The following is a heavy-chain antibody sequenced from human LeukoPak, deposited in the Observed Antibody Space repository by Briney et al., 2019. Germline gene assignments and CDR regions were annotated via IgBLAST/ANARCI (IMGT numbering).Heavy chain of an antibody. Sequence: SETLSLTCAVYGGSFSGYYWSWIRQPPGKGLEWVGEINHSGSTNYNPSLKSRVIISVDTSKDQFSLKLSSVTAAGTAVYYCASLLDTLNYDFWSGYLDHWGQGTLVTVSS. CDR1: GGSFSGYY. CDR2: INHSGST. V-gene: IGHV4-34*01. J-gene: IGHJ4*02. CDR3: ASLLDTLNYDFWSGYLDH. D-gene: IGHD3-3*01.